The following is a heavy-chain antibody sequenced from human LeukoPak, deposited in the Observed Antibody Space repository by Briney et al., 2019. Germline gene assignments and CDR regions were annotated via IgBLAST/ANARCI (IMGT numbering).Heavy chain of an antibody. Sequence: GSLRLSCAASGFTFSSYGMHWVRQAPGKGLEWVAVISYDGSNKYYADSVKGRFTISRDNSKNTLYLQMNSLRAEDTAVYYCASWGSYRFPYWGQGTLVTVSS. CDR1: GFTFSSYG. V-gene: IGHV3-30*03. CDR3: ASWGSYRFPY. J-gene: IGHJ4*02. CDR2: ISYDGSNK. D-gene: IGHD3-16*02.